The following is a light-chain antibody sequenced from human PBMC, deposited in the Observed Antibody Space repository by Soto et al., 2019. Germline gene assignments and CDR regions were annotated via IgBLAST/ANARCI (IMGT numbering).Light chain of an antibody. CDR1: QSVSSNY. J-gene: IGKJ1*01. CDR2: GAS. CDR3: QQYNNWPRT. V-gene: IGKV3-20*01. Sequence: VFTQSPGTLSFSPGERATLSCRASQSVSSNYLAWYQQKPGQAPRLLIHGASSRATGIPDRFSGSGSGTEYTLTISSLQSEDFAVYYCQQYNNWPRTFGQGTKV.